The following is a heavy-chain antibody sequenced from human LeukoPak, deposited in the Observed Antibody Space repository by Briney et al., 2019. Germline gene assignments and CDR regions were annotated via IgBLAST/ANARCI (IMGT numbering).Heavy chain of an antibody. CDR2: VSWNSGSI. D-gene: IGHD3-10*01. CDR3: ALAHYYGSGSYLEY. Sequence: GRSLRLSCAASGFTFDDYAMHWVRQAPGKGLEWVSGVSWNSGSIGYADSVKGRFTISRDNAKNSLYLQMNSLRAEDTALYYCALAHYYGSGSYLEYWGQGTLVTVSS. V-gene: IGHV3-9*01. J-gene: IGHJ4*02. CDR1: GFTFDDYA.